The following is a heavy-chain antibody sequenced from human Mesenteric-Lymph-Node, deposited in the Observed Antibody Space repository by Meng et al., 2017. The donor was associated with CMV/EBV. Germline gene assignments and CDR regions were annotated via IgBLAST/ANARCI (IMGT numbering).Heavy chain of an antibody. Sequence: QITFTQSGPTLMRPTQTLTLTCTFSGFSLSTSGVGVGWIRQPPGKALEWLALIYWDDDKRYSPSLKSRLTITKGTSKNQVVLTMTNMDPVDTATYYCAHSSGIAAAGPFYFDYWGQGTLVTVSS. V-gene: IGHV2-5*02. CDR1: GFSLSTSGVG. CDR3: AHSSGIAAAGPFYFDY. D-gene: IGHD6-13*01. CDR2: IYWDDDK. J-gene: IGHJ4*02.